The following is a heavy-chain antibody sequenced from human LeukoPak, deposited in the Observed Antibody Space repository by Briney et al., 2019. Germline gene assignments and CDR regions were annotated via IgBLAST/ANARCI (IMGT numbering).Heavy chain of an antibody. CDR3: ANIRGYCSGGSCSDY. D-gene: IGHD2-15*01. Sequence: ASVKVSCKASGYTFTGYYMHWLRQPPGQELEWMGWINPNSGGTNYAQKFQGRLTITRDTSISTAYMELSRLRSDDTAVYYCANIRGYCSGGSCSDYWGQGTLVTVSS. J-gene: IGHJ4*02. CDR1: GYTFTGYY. V-gene: IGHV1-2*02. CDR2: INPNSGGT.